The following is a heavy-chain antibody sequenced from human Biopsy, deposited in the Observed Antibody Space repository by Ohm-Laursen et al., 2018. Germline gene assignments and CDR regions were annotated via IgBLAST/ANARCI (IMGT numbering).Heavy chain of an antibody. V-gene: IGHV3-33*01. Sequence: RSLRLSCAASGFTFSSYGIHWVRQAPGKGLEWVAAISDDGTNKIYADSVMGRFTISRDNSMNTLYLQMNSLRVEDTAVYYCARDERDMATLDYWGQGTLVTVSS. D-gene: IGHD5-24*01. CDR2: ISDDGTNK. J-gene: IGHJ4*02. CDR3: ARDERDMATLDY. CDR1: GFTFSSYG.